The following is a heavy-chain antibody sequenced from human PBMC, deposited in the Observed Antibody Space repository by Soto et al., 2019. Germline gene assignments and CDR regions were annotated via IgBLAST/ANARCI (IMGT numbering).Heavy chain of an antibody. J-gene: IGHJ5*02. D-gene: IGHD2-2*01. CDR2: IYYSGST. V-gene: IGHV4-59*01. Sequence: PSETLSLTCTVSGGSISSYYWSWIRQPPGKGLEWIGYIYYSGSTNYNPSLKSRVTISVDTSKNQFSLKLSSVTAADTAVYYCAREGGFSDCSSTSCYLGWFDPWGQGTLVTVS. CDR3: AREGGFSDCSSTSCYLGWFDP. CDR1: GGSISSYY.